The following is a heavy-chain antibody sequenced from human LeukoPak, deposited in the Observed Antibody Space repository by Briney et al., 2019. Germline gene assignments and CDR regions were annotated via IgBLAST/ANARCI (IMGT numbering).Heavy chain of an antibody. CDR3: ARGRIYCSSTSSYSP. V-gene: IGHV4-34*01. CDR1: GGSFSGYY. Sequence: PSETLSLTCAVYGGSFSGYYWSWIRQPPGKGLEWIGEITHSGSTTYTSSLKSRFTISVDTSKNQFSMKLSSVTAPDTAVYYCARGRIYCSSTSSYSPWGQGTLVTVSS. CDR2: ITHSGST. D-gene: IGHD2-2*02. J-gene: IGHJ5*02.